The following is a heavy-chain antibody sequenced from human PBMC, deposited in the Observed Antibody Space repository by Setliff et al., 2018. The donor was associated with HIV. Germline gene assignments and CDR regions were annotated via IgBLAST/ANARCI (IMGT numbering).Heavy chain of an antibody. CDR1: GGSISNYY. D-gene: IGHD3-22*01. Sequence: SETLSLTCSVSGGSISNYYWSWIRQPPGKGLEWIGYIYYSGNTNYSPSLKSRVTISVDTSKNQFSLKLSSVTAADTAVYYCARTFNSGYLSYAFDIWGHGTMVTVSS. V-gene: IGHV4-59*01. CDR2: IYYSGNT. CDR3: ARTFNSGYLSYAFDI. J-gene: IGHJ3*02.